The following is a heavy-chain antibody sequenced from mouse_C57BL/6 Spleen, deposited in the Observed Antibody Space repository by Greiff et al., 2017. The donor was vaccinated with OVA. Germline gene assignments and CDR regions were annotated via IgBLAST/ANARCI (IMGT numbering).Heavy chain of an antibody. CDR2: INPSSGYT. D-gene: IGHD2-4*01. CDR1: GYTFTSYW. Sequence: VQVVESGAELAKPGASVKLSCKASGYTFTSYWMHWVKQRPGQGLEWIGYINPSSGYTKYNQKFKDKATLTADKSSSTAYMQLSSLTYEDSAVYYCARYPYYDAWYFDVWGTGTTVTVSS. V-gene: IGHV1-7*01. CDR3: ARYPYYDAWYFDV. J-gene: IGHJ1*03.